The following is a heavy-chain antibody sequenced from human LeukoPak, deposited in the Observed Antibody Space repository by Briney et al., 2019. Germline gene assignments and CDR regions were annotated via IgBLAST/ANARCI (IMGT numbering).Heavy chain of an antibody. D-gene: IGHD7-27*01. CDR2: ISHSGPI. Sequence: PSETLSLTCAVSGGSISSGGYSWTWIRQPPGKGLEWIGSISHSGPISYSPSLKSRVTISVDTSKNQFSLKLTSVTAADTAVYYCARLGPHLDFWGQGTLVTVSS. CDR3: ARLGPHLDF. V-gene: IGHV4-30-2*01. J-gene: IGHJ4*02. CDR1: GGSISSGGYS.